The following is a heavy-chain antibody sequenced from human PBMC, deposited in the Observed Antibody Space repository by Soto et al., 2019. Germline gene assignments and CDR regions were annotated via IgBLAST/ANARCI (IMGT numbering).Heavy chain of an antibody. V-gene: IGHV4-39*01. CDR1: GGSISSSSYY. CDR2: IYYSGST. J-gene: IGHJ4*02. CDR3: ARGFRPFDS. D-gene: IGHD3-10*01. Sequence: PSETLSLTCTVSGGSISSSSYYWGWIRQPPGKDLEWIGSIYYSGSTYYNPSLKSRVTISVDTSKNQFSLKLTSVTAADTAVYYCARGFRPFDSWGQGTLVTVSS.